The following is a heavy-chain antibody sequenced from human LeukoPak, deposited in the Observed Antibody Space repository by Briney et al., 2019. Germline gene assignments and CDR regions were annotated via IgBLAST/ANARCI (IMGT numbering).Heavy chain of an antibody. CDR2: IGTAGDT. Sequence: TGGSLRLSCAASGFTFRSYDMHWVRQATGKGLEWVSAIGTAGDTYYPGSVKGRFTISRENAKNSLCLQMNSLRAGDTAVYYCARERRGWFDPWGQGTLVTVSS. CDR3: ARERRGWFDP. CDR1: GFTFRSYD. V-gene: IGHV3-13*01. J-gene: IGHJ5*02.